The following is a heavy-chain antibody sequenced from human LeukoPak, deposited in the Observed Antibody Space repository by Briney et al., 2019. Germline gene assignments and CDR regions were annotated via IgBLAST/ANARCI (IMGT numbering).Heavy chain of an antibody. CDR2: IIPIFGTA. V-gene: IGHV1-69*13. CDR1: GGTFSSYA. J-gene: IGHJ6*02. D-gene: IGHD3-22*01. CDR3: ARGTLDSSGYYFDYYYGMDV. Sequence: SVKVSCKASGGTFSSYAISWVRQAPGQGLEWMGGIIPIFGTANYAQKFQGRVTITADESTSTAYMELSSLRSEDTAVYYCARGTLDSSGYYFDYYYGMDVWGQGTTVTVSS.